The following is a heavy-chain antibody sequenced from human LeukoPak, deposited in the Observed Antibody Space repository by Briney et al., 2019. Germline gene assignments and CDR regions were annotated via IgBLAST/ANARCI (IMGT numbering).Heavy chain of an antibody. CDR3: ARDSYCSSTSCYAGWFDP. CDR2: INPNSGGT. D-gene: IGHD2-2*01. Sequence: ASVKVSCKASGYTFTGYYMHWVRQAPGQGLEWMGWINPNSGGTNYAQKFQGRVTMTRDTSISTAYMELSRLRSDDTAVYYCARDSYCSSTSCYAGWFDPWGQGTLVTVCS. J-gene: IGHJ5*02. V-gene: IGHV1-2*02. CDR1: GYTFTGYY.